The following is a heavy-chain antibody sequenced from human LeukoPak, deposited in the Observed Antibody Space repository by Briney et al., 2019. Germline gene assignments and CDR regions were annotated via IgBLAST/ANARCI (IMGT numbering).Heavy chain of an antibody. V-gene: IGHV4-39*07. Sequence: SETLSLTCTVSGGSISSSSYYWSWIRQPPGKGLEWIGEINHSGSTNYNPSLKSRVTISVDTSKNQFSLKLSSVTAADTAVYYCARGPDYWGQGTLVTVSS. CDR1: GGSISSSSYY. CDR3: ARGPDY. J-gene: IGHJ4*02. CDR2: INHSGST.